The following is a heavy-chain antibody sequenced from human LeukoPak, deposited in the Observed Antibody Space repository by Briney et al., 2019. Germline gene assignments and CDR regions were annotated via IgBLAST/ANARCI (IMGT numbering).Heavy chain of an antibody. V-gene: IGHV3-48*01. Sequence: PGGSLRLSCAASGFTFSSYSMNWVRQAPGKGLEWVSYISSSSSTIYYADSVKGRFTISRDNSKNTLYLQMNSLRAEDTAVYYCARDQGSSLNYYGMDVWGQGTTVTVSS. D-gene: IGHD2-2*01. CDR1: GFTFSSYS. CDR2: ISSSSSTI. CDR3: ARDQGSSLNYYGMDV. J-gene: IGHJ6*02.